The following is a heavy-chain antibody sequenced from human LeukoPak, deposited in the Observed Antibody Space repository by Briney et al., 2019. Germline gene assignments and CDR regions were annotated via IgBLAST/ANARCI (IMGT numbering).Heavy chain of an antibody. J-gene: IGHJ4*02. Sequence: PGGSLRLSCTGSGLTFADYPLTWVRQAPGKGLEGGGFIGTKVYGGTTEYAASVKGKFTISRDDYKSIVYLHMNSLKTDDTAVYYCAGGNFWSGYWIDYWGQGTLLTVST. D-gene: IGHD3-3*01. V-gene: IGHV3-49*04. CDR3: AGGNFWSGYWIDY. CDR2: IGTKVYGGTT. CDR1: GLTFADYP.